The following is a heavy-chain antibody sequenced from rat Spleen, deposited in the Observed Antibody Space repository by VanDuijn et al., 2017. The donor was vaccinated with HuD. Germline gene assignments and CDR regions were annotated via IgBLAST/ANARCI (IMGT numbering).Heavy chain of an antibody. J-gene: IGHJ3*01. V-gene: IGHV2S12*01. CDR3: TRDHAYWGSYYPGGFAY. CDR2: ISSGGFT. CDR1: GFSLTGNG. Sequence: QVQLKESGPGLVQPSQTLSLTCTVSGFSLTGNGVSWVRQPPGKGLAWIATISSGGFTYYNSALKSRLSISRDTSKSQVFLKMNSLQTEDTAIYFCTRDHAYWGSYYPGGFAYWGQGTLVTVSS. D-gene: IGHD1-12*02.